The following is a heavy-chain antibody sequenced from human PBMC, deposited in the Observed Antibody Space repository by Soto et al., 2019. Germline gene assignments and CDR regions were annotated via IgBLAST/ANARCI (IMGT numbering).Heavy chain of an antibody. V-gene: IGHV3-21*01. J-gene: IGHJ6*02. CDR1: GFTFSSYS. Sequence: GGSLRLSCAASGFTFSSYSMNWVRQAPGKGLEWVSSISSSSSYIYYADSVKGRFTISRDNAKNSLYLQMNSLRAEDTAVYYCARDWYSRSGYYGMDVWGQGTTVTVSS. CDR3: ARDWYSRSGYYGMDV. D-gene: IGHD6-6*01. CDR2: ISSSSSYI.